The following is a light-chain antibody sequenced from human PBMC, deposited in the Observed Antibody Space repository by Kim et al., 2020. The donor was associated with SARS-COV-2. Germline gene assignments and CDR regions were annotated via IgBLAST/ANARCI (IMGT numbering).Light chain of an antibody. CDR3: MEATQLIT. CDR1: HSLVHSDGNTY. J-gene: IGKJ5*01. CDR2: RIS. V-gene: IGKV2-24*01. Sequence: DIVMTQTPLSSPVTLGQPASISCRSSHSLVHSDGNTYLSWLQQRPGQPPRLLIYRISNRLSGVPDRFSGSGAGTDFTLKISRVEDDEVGVYYCMEATQLITVGQGKRLEIK.